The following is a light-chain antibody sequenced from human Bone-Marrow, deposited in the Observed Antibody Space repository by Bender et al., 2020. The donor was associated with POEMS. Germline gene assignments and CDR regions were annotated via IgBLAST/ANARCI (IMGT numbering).Light chain of an antibody. Sequence: QSALTQPASVSGSLGQSITISCTGTSSDVGSYNLVSWYQQHPGKAPKLMIYDVSNRPSGVSDRFSGSKSGNTASLTISGLQAEDEAEYYCSSYTTTTLEVFGGGTKLTVL. CDR3: SSYTTTTLEV. V-gene: IGLV2-14*02. CDR2: DVS. CDR1: SSDVGSYNL. J-gene: IGLJ2*01.